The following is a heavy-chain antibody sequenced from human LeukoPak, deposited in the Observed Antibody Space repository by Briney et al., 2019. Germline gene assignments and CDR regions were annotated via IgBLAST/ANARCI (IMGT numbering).Heavy chain of an antibody. CDR1: GGSISSYY. J-gene: IGHJ5*02. CDR3: ARDSGYDRVFDP. D-gene: IGHD5-12*01. V-gene: IGHV4-59*01. Sequence: PSETLSLTCTVSGGSISSYYWSWIRQPPGKGLEWIGYIYYSGSTNYNPSLKSRVTISVDTSKNQFSLKLSSVTAADTAVCYCARDSGYDRVFDPWGQGTLVTVSS. CDR2: IYYSGST.